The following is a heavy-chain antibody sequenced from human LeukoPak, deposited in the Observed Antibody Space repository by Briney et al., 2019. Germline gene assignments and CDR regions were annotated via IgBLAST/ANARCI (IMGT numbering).Heavy chain of an antibody. CDR2: IKPDSGAT. D-gene: IGHD4/OR15-4a*01. Sequence: ASVKVSCKASGFTLSDHYMHWLRQAPGQGLEWMGWIKPDSGATNYAQKFQGRFTVSRDVSISTLYMELSSLTSDDTAMYYCARDHDYGPDYWGQGTLVTVSA. J-gene: IGHJ4*02. CDR1: GFTLSDHY. CDR3: ARDHDYGPDY. V-gene: IGHV1-2*02.